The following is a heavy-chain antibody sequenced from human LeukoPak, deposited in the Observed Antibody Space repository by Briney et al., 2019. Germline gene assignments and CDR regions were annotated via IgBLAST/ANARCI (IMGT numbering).Heavy chain of an antibody. D-gene: IGHD2-2*01. V-gene: IGHV4-59*11. CDR3: ARGVVPAAIFY. CDR2: ISYIGTT. Sequence: SETLSLTCAVSGDSFSSHYWTWIRQPPGRGLEWIGYISYIGTTNYNPSLKSRVTISIDTSKNQFSLKLSSVTAADTAVYYCARGVVPAAIFYWGQGTLVTVSS. J-gene: IGHJ4*02. CDR1: GDSFSSHY.